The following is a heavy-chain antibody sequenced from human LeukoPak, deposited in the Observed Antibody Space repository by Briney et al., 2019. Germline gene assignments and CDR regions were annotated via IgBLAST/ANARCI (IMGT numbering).Heavy chain of an antibody. V-gene: IGHV3-23*01. Sequence: GGFLRLSCAASGFTFSSYAMSWVRQAPGKGLEWVSTISGGGGDTYYADSVKGRFTISRDNAKKSLYLQMNSLRAEDTALYYCAKVMGISLYYSMDVWGQGTTVTVSS. D-gene: IGHD7-27*01. J-gene: IGHJ6*02. CDR3: AKVMGISLYYSMDV. CDR2: ISGGGGDT. CDR1: GFTFSSYA.